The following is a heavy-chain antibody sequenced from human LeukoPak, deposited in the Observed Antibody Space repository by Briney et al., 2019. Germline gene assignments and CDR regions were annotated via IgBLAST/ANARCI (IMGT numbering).Heavy chain of an antibody. CDR3: ARIQLWLRNLDY. V-gene: IGHV4-39*01. Sequence: SETLSLTCTVSGGSISSSSYYWGWIRQPPGMGLEWIGSIYYSGSTYYNPSLKSRVTISVDTSKNQFSLKLSSVTAADTAVYYCARIQLWLRNLDYWGQGTLVTVSS. D-gene: IGHD5-18*01. CDR2: IYYSGST. J-gene: IGHJ4*02. CDR1: GGSISSSSYY.